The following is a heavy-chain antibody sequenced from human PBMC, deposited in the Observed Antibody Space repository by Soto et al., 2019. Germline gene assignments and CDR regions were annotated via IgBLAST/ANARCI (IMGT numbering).Heavy chain of an antibody. CDR2: INPSGGST. CDR3: ATDSRSGSYYNVPDY. D-gene: IGHD3-10*01. V-gene: IGHV1-46*01. CDR1: GYPFTSYC. Sequence: GASVKVSCKASGYPFTSYCIHWVRQAPGQGLEWMGIINPSGGSTNYAQKFQGRVTMTGDTSTSTVYMELSSLRSEDTAVYYCATDSRSGSYYNVPDYWGQGTLVTVSS. J-gene: IGHJ4*02.